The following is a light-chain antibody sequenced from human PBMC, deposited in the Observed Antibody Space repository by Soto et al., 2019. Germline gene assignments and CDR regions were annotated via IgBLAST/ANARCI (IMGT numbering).Light chain of an antibody. Sequence: QLVLTQSPSASASLGASVKLTCTLSSGHSSYAIAWHQQQPEKGPRYLMKLNSDGSHSKGDGIPDRFSGSSSGAERYLTLSSLQSEDEADYYCQTWGTGIHYVFGTGTKVTVL. CDR1: SGHSSYA. CDR3: QTWGTGIHYV. CDR2: LNSDGSH. J-gene: IGLJ1*01. V-gene: IGLV4-69*01.